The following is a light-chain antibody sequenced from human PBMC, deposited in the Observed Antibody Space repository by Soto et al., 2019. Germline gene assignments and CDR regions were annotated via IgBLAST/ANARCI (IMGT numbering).Light chain of an antibody. CDR2: DAS. CDR1: QSVSSSY. V-gene: IGKV3-20*01. Sequence: EIVLTQSPGTLSLSPGERASLSCRASQSVSSSYLAWYQQIPGQAPRLLINDASRRATGIPDRFSGSGSGTDFTLTISRLEPEDLAVYYCQQYGSSPPTFGQGTKVEIK. CDR3: QQYGSSPPT. J-gene: IGKJ1*01.